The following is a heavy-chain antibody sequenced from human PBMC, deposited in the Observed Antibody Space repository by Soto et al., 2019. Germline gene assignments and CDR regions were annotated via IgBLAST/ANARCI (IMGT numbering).Heavy chain of an antibody. CDR3: TIVKTAHYDLDY. D-gene: IGHD4-17*01. J-gene: IGHJ4*02. CDR1: GYTFTSYG. Sequence: GASVKVSCKASGYTFTSYGISWVRQMPGKGLEWMGRIDPSDSYTNYSPSFQGHVTISGDDSKNTLYLQMNSLKTEDTGMYYCTIVKTAHYDLDYLGQGALVTGSS. V-gene: IGHV5-10-1*01. CDR2: IDPSDSYT.